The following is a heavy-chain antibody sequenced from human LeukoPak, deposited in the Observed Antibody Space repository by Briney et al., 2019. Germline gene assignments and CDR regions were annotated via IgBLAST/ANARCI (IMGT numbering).Heavy chain of an antibody. D-gene: IGHD5-24*01. V-gene: IGHV1-18*01. J-gene: IGHJ4*02. CDR2: ISAYNGNT. Sequence: ASVKVSCKASGYTFTSYGISWVRQAPGQGLEWMGWISAYNGNTNYAQKLQGRVTMTTDTSTSTAYMELRSLRSDDTAVYYCARLTEMATLYYSDYWGQGTLVTVSS. CDR3: ARLTEMATLYYSDY. CDR1: GYTFTSYG.